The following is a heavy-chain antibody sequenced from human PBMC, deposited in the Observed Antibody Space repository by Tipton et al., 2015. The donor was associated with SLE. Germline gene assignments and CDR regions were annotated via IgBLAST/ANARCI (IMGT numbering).Heavy chain of an antibody. J-gene: IGHJ3*02. CDR1: GYSVSTAYY. D-gene: IGHD3-16*01. V-gene: IGHV4-38-2*01. CDR3: ARVGLITPDAFDI. Sequence: TLSLTCAVSGYSVSTAYYWGWIRQPPGKGLEWIGTIYHSGITFYNASPQTRVTISLDTSKNQLSLSLTSVTAADTAVYYCARVGLITPDAFDIWGQGTLVTVSS. CDR2: IYHSGIT.